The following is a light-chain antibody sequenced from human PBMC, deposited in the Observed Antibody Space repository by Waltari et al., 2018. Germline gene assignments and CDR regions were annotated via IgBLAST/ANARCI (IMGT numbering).Light chain of an antibody. J-gene: IGLJ3*02. CDR1: SSDLGYYNL. CDR3: CSYIGDSAWV. Sequence: QSALTQPASVSGSPGQSITIPCTGTSSDLGYYNLVSWYQQDPGKAPKVIIYEVNKRPSGVSNRFSGSKSGNTASLTISGLQAEDEADYYCCSYIGDSAWVFGGGTKVTVL. V-gene: IGLV2-23*02. CDR2: EVN.